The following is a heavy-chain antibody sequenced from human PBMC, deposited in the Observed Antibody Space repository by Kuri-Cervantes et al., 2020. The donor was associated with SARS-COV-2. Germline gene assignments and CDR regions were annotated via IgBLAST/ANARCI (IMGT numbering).Heavy chain of an antibody. CDR2: IYYSGSI. J-gene: IGHJ6*02. V-gene: IGHV4-30-4*08. Sequence: SETLSLTCTVSGGSISSGGYYWSWIRQHPGKGLEWIGYIYYSGSIYYNPSLKSRVTISVDTSKNQFSLKLSSVTAADTAVYYCARVHLKRITIFGVVTPSYGMDVWGQGTTVTVSS. CDR3: ARVHLKRITIFGVVTPSYGMDV. D-gene: IGHD3-3*01. CDR1: GGSISSGGYY.